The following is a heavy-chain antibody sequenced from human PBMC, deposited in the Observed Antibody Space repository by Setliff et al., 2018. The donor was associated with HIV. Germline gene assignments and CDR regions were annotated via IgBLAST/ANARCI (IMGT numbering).Heavy chain of an antibody. J-gene: IGHJ4*02. V-gene: IGHV1-3*01. Sequence: ASVKVSCKASGYTFTSYAIHWVRQAPGQRLEWMGWINAGNGNTKYSQKFQGRVTSTRDTSASTVYIELSSLRSEDTAVYYCARDLADDSSGGGFGYFDYWGQGTLVTVSS. CDR3: ARDLADDSSGGGFGYFDY. CDR2: INAGNGNT. D-gene: IGHD3-22*01. CDR1: GYTFTSYA.